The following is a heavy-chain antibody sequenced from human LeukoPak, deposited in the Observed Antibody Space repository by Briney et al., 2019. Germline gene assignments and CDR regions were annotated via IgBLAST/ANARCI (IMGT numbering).Heavy chain of an antibody. D-gene: IGHD6-13*01. Sequence: KPSETLSLTCTVSGGSISSYYWSWIRQPPGKGLEWIGYIYYSGSTNYNPSLKSRVTISVDTSKNQFSLKLSSVTAADTAVYYCARMGSRYSSSPPDYYYYYYGMDVWGQGTTVTVSS. V-gene: IGHV4-59*08. J-gene: IGHJ6*02. CDR1: GGSISSYY. CDR2: IYYSGST. CDR3: ARMGSRYSSSPPDYYYYYYGMDV.